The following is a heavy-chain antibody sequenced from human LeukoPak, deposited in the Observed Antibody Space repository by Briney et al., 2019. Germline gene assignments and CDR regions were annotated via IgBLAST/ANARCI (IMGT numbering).Heavy chain of an antibody. CDR1: GFTFSSYG. CDR2: ISYDGSNK. Sequence: PGGSLRLSCAASGFTFSSYGMHWVRQAPGKGLEWVAVISYDGSNKYYADSVKGRFTISRDNSKNTLYLQMDSLRAEDTAVYYCARVKSCGGDCYYPDAFDIWGQGTMVTVSS. J-gene: IGHJ3*02. D-gene: IGHD2-21*02. V-gene: IGHV3-30*03. CDR3: ARVKSCGGDCYYPDAFDI.